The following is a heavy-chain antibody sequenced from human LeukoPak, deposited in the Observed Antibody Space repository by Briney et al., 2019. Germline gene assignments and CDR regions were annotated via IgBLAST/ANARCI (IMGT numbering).Heavy chain of an antibody. V-gene: IGHV3-30*04. CDR3: VRESHIGAAGNYFHF. Sequence: GRSLRLSCAVSGVTFSDYAMHWVRQAPGKGLEWVAVISTGGRNIYYADSVKGPFTISRNNPNNTLFLQLNSLGPEDRDGYLCVRESHIGAAGNYFHFWGQGTLVTVSS. CDR1: GVTFSDYA. CDR2: ISTGGRNI. J-gene: IGHJ4*02. D-gene: IGHD1-26*01.